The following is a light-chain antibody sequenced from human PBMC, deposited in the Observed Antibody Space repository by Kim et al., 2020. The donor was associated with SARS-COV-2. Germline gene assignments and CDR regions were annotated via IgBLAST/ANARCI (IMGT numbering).Light chain of an antibody. V-gene: IGKV3-15*01. CDR1: QSVSSN. CDR3: QKYNNWPPYT. Sequence: ETVMTQSPATLSVSPGDRVTLSCRASQSVSSNLAWYRQRPGQAPRLLIYAASTRASGIPARFSGSGSGTEFTLTISSLQSEDFAVYYCQKYNNWPPYTFGQGTKLEI. CDR2: AAS. J-gene: IGKJ2*01.